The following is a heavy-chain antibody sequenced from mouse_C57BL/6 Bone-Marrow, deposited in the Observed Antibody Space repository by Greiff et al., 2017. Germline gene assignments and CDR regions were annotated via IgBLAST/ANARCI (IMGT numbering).Heavy chain of an antibody. V-gene: IGHV1-54*01. CDR1: GYAFTNYL. CDR3: ARGTTVVAYYAMDY. D-gene: IGHD1-1*01. J-gene: IGHJ4*01. Sequence: QVHVKQSGAELVRPGTSVKVSCKASGYAFTNYLIEWVKQRPGQGLEWIGVINPGSGGTNYNEKFKGKATLTADKSSSTAYMQLSSLTSEDSAVYFCARGTTVVAYYAMDYWGQGTSVTVSS. CDR2: INPGSGGT.